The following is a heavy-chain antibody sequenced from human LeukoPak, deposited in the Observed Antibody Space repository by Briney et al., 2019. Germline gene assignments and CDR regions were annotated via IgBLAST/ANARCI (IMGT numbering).Heavy chain of an antibody. J-gene: IGHJ5*02. D-gene: IGHD2-8*01. CDR3: ATGYCTNGVCYHDWFDP. CDR1: GYTLTELS. V-gene: IGHV1-24*01. Sequence: ASVKVSCKVSGYTLTELSMHWVRQAPGKGLEWMGGFDPEDGETIYAQKFQGRVTMTEDTSTDTAYMELSSLRSEDTAVYYCATGYCTNGVCYHDWFDPWGQGTLVTVSS. CDR2: FDPEDGET.